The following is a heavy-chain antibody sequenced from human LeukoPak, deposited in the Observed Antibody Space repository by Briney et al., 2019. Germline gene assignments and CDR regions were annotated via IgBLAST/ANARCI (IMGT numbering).Heavy chain of an antibody. V-gene: IGHV4-39*01. Sequence: SETLSLTCTVSGGSISSSSYYWGWIRQPPGKGLEWIGSIYYSGSTYYNPSLKSRVTISVDTSKNQFSLKLSSVTAADTAVYYCARVLIAVDAFDIWGQGTMVTVPS. J-gene: IGHJ3*02. CDR2: IYYSGST. CDR3: ARVLIAVDAFDI. D-gene: IGHD6-19*01. CDR1: GGSISSSSYY.